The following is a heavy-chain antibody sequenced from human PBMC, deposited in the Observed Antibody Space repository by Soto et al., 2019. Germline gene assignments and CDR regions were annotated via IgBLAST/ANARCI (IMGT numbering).Heavy chain of an antibody. Sequence: GGSLRLSCAASGFTFSSYAMHWVRQAPGKGLEWVAVISYDGSNKYYADSVKGRFTISRDNSKNTLYLQMNSLRAEDTAVYYCARGRRYNWNYPASYYYYGMDVWGQGTTVTVSS. J-gene: IGHJ6*02. D-gene: IGHD1-7*01. V-gene: IGHV3-30-3*01. CDR3: ARGRRYNWNYPASYYYYGMDV. CDR2: ISYDGSNK. CDR1: GFTFSSYA.